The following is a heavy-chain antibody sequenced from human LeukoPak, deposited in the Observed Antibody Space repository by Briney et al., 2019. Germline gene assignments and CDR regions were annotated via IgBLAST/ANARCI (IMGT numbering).Heavy chain of an antibody. CDR1: GGSFSGYC. J-gene: IGHJ4*02. V-gene: IGHV4-34*01. CDR2: INHSGST. D-gene: IGHD2-2*01. Sequence: SETLSLTCAVYGGSFSGYCWSWIRQPPGKGLEWIGEINHSGSTNYNPSLKSRVTISVDTSKNQFSLKLSSVTAADTAVYYCARGPYCSSTSCYARRLYYFDYWGQGTLVTVSS. CDR3: ARGPYCSSTSCYARRLYYFDY.